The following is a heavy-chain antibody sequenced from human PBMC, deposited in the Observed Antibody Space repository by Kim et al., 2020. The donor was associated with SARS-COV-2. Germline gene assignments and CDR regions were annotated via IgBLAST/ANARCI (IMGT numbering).Heavy chain of an antibody. CDR3: ARDAYYYDSKDAFDI. Sequence: GGSLRLSCAASGFTFSSYSMNWVRQAPGKGLEWVSYISSSSSTIYYADSVKGRFTISRDNAKNSLYLQMNSLRDEDTAVYYCARDAYYYDSKDAFDIWGQGTMVTVSS. J-gene: IGHJ3*02. V-gene: IGHV3-48*02. CDR1: GFTFSSYS. D-gene: IGHD3-22*01. CDR2: ISSSSSTI.